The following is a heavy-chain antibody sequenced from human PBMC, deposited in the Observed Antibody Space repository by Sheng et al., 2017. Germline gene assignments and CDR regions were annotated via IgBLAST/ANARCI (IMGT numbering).Heavy chain of an antibody. CDR2: ISYDGSNK. CDR3: ARVDGDYGDYVSPYFDY. D-gene: IGHD4-17*01. J-gene: IGHJ4*02. CDR1: GFTFSSYA. V-gene: IGHV3-30*01. Sequence: QVQLVESGEAWSSLGGPLRLSCAASGFTFSSYAMHWVRQAPGKGLEWVAVISYDGSNKYYADSVKGRFTISRDNSKNTLYLQMNSLRAEDTAVYYCARVDGDYGDYVSPYFDYWGQGTLVTVSS.